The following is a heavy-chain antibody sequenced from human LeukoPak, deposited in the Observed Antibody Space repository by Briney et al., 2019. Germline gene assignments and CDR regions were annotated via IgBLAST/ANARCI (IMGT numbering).Heavy chain of an antibody. CDR1: GGTFSSYA. V-gene: IGHV1-69*04. CDR2: IIPILGIA. CDR3: AREYSSSGIDY. J-gene: IGHJ4*02. D-gene: IGHD6-13*01. Sequence: ASVKVPCKASGGTFSSYAISWVRQAPGQGLEWMGRIIPILGIANYAQKFQGRVTITADKSTSTAYMELSSLRSEDTAVYYCAREYSSSGIDYWGQGTLVTVSS.